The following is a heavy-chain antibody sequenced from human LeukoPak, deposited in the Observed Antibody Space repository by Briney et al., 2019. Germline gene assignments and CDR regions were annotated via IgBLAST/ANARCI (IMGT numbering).Heavy chain of an antibody. CDR2: IYYSGST. D-gene: IGHD3-22*01. CDR3: ARHDGGSITMIVVAPSGGFDY. Sequence: SETLSLTCTVSGGSISSSSYYWGWIRQPPGKGLEWTGSIYYSGSTYYNPSLKSRVTISVDTSKNQFSLKLSSVTAADTAVYYCARHDGGSITMIVVAPSGGFDYWGQGTLVTVSS. V-gene: IGHV4-39*07. CDR1: GGSISSSSYY. J-gene: IGHJ4*02.